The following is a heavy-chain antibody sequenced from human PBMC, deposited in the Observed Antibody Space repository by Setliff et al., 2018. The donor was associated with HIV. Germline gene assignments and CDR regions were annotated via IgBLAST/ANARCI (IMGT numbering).Heavy chain of an antibody. CDR3: ARSPRIGVAGEFEY. D-gene: IGHD6-19*01. V-gene: IGHV4-4*09. J-gene: IGHJ4*02. CDR2: IYTSGSV. Sequence: PSETPSLTCTVSGGSISSYYWSWIRQPPGKGLEWIGYIYTSGSVNYNPSLNSRVTISVDTSKNQFSLKVNSVTAADTAVYYCARSPRIGVAGEFEYWGQGTLVTVSS. CDR1: GGSISSYY.